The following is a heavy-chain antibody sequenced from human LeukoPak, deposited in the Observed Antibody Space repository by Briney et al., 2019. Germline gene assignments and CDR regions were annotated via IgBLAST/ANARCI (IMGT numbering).Heavy chain of an antibody. CDR3: ARDLFGEQWPHYFDY. Sequence: GGSLRLSCAASGFTFSSYAMSWVRQAPGKGLEWVSAISGSGGSTYYADSVKGRFTISRENSKNTLYLQMNSLRAEDTAVYYCARDLFGEQWPHYFDYWGQGTLVTVSS. D-gene: IGHD3-10*01. CDR2: ISGSGGST. CDR1: GFTFSSYA. V-gene: IGHV3-23*01. J-gene: IGHJ4*02.